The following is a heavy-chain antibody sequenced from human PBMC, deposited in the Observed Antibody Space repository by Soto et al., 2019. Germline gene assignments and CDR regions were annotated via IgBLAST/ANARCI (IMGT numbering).Heavy chain of an antibody. CDR2: LIPILGTT. V-gene: IGHV1-69*13. J-gene: IGHJ4*02. Sequence: SVKVSCKASGGTLSSDAVSLVRQAPGQGLEWMGGLIPILGTTHYAQKFQGRVTITADESTNTAYMELSSLRSDDTAVYYCARASGYVSGWYHDYWGQGTRVTVSS. D-gene: IGHD6-19*01. CDR1: GGTLSSDA. CDR3: ARASGYVSGWYHDY.